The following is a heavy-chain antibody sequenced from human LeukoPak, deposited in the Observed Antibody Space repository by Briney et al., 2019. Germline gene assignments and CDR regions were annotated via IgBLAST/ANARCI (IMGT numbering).Heavy chain of an antibody. Sequence: ASVTVSCKASGYTFTGYYMHWVRQAPGQGLEWMGWINPNSGGTNYAQKFQGRVTMTRDTSISTAYMELSRLRSDDTAVYYCARDRGNYYGFDYWGQGTLVTVSS. CDR1: GYTFTGYY. J-gene: IGHJ4*02. D-gene: IGHD3-10*01. CDR2: INPNSGGT. V-gene: IGHV1-2*02. CDR3: ARDRGNYYGFDY.